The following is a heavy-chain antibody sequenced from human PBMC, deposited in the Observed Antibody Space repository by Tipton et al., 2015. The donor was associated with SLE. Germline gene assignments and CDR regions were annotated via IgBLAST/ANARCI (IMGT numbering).Heavy chain of an antibody. V-gene: IGHV4-34*01. D-gene: IGHD1-26*01. CDR2: INHSGST. Sequence: TLSLTCAVYGGSFSGYYWSWIRQPPGKGLEWIGEINHSGSTNYNPSLKSRVTISVDTSKNQFSLKLSSVTAADTAVYYCVRDPRSGSYPGNWFDPWGQGTLVTVSS. CDR1: GGSFSGYY. J-gene: IGHJ5*02. CDR3: VRDPRSGSYPGNWFDP.